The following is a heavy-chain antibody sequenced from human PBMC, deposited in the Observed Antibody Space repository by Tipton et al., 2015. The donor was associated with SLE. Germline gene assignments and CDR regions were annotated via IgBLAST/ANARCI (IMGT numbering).Heavy chain of an antibody. CDR1: GFTFSSYA. J-gene: IGHJ3*02. D-gene: IGHD3-22*01. CDR3: ARSLAHYDSSGYYYAAFDI. Sequence: SLRLSCAASGFTFSSYAMHWVRQAPGKGLEWVAVISYDGSNKYYADSVKGRFTISRDNSKNTLYLQMNSLRAEDTAVYYCARSLAHYDSSGYYYAAFDIWGQGTMVTVSS. V-gene: IGHV3-30*04. CDR2: ISYDGSNK.